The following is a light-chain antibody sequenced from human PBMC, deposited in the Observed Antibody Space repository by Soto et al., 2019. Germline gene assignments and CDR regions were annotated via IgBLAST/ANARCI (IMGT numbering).Light chain of an antibody. Sequence: QSVLTQPPSLSGAPGQRGTISCTGSRSNIGAGYDVHWYQHLPGTAPKVLIFDNSNRPSGVPDRFSGSKSGTSASLAITGLQAEDEAVYYCHSYDVSLRGPAFGGGTTLTVL. CDR1: RSNIGAGYD. CDR3: HSYDVSLRGPA. J-gene: IGLJ2*01. CDR2: DNS. V-gene: IGLV1-40*01.